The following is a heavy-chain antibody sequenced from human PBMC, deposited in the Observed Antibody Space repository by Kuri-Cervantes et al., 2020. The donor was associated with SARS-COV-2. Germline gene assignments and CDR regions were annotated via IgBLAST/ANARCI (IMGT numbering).Heavy chain of an antibody. CDR2: INPNSGGT. V-gene: IGHV1-2*04. CDR3: AREEGIVDY. D-gene: IGHD6-13*01. Sequence: ASVKVSCKASGYTFTGYYMHWVRQAPGQGLEWMGWINPNSGGTNYAQKLQGWVTMTRDTSISTAYMELSSLRSDDTAVYYCAREEGIVDYWGQGTLVTVSS. CDR1: GYTFTGYY. J-gene: IGHJ4*02.